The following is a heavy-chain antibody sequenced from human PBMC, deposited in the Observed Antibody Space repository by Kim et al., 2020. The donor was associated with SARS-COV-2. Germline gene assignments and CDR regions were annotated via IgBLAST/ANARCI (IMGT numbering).Heavy chain of an antibody. D-gene: IGHD3-9*01. CDR1: GFTFSSYG. CDR3: AKDLSDILTGYPMSCFDY. CDR2: IWYDGSNK. J-gene: IGHJ4*02. Sequence: GGSLRLSCAASGFTFSSYGMHWVRQAPGKGLEWVAVIWYDGSNKYYADSVKGRFTISRDNSKNTLYLQMNSLRAEDTAVYYCAKDLSDILTGYPMSCFDYWGQGTLVTVSS. V-gene: IGHV3-33*06.